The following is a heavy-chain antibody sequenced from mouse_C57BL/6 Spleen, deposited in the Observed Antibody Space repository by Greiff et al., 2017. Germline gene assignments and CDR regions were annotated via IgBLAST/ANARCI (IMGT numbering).Heavy chain of an antibody. J-gene: IGHJ2*01. V-gene: IGHV14-3*01. CDR2: IDPANGNT. CDR1: GFNIKNTY. CDR3: ARILGDYLYYFDY. Sequence: VQLQQSVAELVRPGASVKLSCTASGFNIKNTYMHWVKPRPEKGLEWIGRIDPANGNTKYDPKFPGTATITAHTSSNTAYLQLSSRTSEDTAIYYCARILGDYLYYFDYRRQGTTHTVAT. D-gene: IGHD2-4*01.